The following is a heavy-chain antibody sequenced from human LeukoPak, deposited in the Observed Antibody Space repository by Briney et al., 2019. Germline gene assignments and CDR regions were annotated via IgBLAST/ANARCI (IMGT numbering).Heavy chain of an antibody. D-gene: IGHD4-11*01. CDR3: ARDYGNPFDY. V-gene: IGHV3-7*01. CDR1: GFTFSSYW. Sequence: GGSLRLSCAASGFTFSSYWMSWVRQAPGKGLEWAANIKQDGSEKYYVDSVKGRFTISRDNSKNTLYLQMNSLRADDTAVYYCARDYGNPFDYWGQGTLVTVSS. CDR2: IKQDGSEK. J-gene: IGHJ4*02.